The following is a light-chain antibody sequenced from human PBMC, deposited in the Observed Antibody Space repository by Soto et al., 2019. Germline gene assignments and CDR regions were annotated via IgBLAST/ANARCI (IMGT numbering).Light chain of an antibody. J-gene: IGKJ3*01. CDR1: QSVGSN. CDR2: GAS. V-gene: IGKV3-15*01. CDR3: QQYDNLPLT. Sequence: ERVMTQSPATLSVSPGERATLSCRASQSVGSNLAWYQQTPGQAPRLLIFGASSRATGVPARFSGSGSGTEFTLTINSLQSEDFAVYFCQQYDNLPLTFGPGNKVDIK.